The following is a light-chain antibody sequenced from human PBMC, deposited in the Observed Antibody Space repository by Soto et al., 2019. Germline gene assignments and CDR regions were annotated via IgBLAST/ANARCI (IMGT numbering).Light chain of an antibody. J-gene: IGKJ3*01. V-gene: IGKV3-11*01. Sequence: EIVLTQSPVTLSLSPGERATLSCRASQSVSTYLAWYQQKPGQAPRLLIYDASNRATDTPARFTGSGSGTDFTLTISSLEHDDFAVYYCQQRSNWPVFTFGPGTRVDIK. CDR2: DAS. CDR3: QQRSNWPVFT. CDR1: QSVSTY.